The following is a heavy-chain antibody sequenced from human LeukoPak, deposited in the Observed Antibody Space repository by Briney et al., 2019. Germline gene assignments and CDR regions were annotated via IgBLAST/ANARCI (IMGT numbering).Heavy chain of an antibody. CDR3: ERFLDGKVAAGQGFDY. J-gene: IGHJ4*02. CDR1: GGSFSGYF. CDR2: INHSGST. V-gene: IGHV4-34*01. D-gene: IGHD6-13*01. Sequence: SETLSLTCAVYGGSFSGYFWDWMRQPPGKGLEWIGEINHSGSTNYNPSLKSRVTISVDTSKNQFSLKLSSVTAADTAIYYCERFLDGKVAAGQGFDYWGQGTLVTVSS.